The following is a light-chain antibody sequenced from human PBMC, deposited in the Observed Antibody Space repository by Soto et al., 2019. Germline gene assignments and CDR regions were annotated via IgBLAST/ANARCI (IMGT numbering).Light chain of an antibody. V-gene: IGKV1-5*03. J-gene: IGKJ1*01. CDR3: QQYNSYWT. CDR2: KAS. CDR1: QGISSW. Sequence: DIQMTQSPSTLSASVGDRVTITCRASQGISSWLAWYQQKPGKAPKLLIYKASSLESGVPSRFSGSGSGTEFTLTISSPQPDDFATYYCQQYNSYWTFGQGTKVEIK.